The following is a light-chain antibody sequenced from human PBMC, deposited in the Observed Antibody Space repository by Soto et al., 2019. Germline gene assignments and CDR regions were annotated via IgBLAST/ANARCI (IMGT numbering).Light chain of an antibody. J-gene: IGKJ1*01. CDR1: QSVSSSY. V-gene: IGKV3-20*01. Sequence: EIVSTQSPGTLSLSPGERATLSCRASQSVSSSYLAWYQQKPGQAPRLLIYGASSRATGIPDRFSGSGSGTDFTVTISRLEPEDFAVYYCQQYGSSPLTFGQGTKVEIK. CDR3: QQYGSSPLT. CDR2: GAS.